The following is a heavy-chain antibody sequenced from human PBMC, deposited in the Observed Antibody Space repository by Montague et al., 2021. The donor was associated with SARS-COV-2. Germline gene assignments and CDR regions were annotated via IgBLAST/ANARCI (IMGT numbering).Heavy chain of an antibody. J-gene: IGHJ6*02. D-gene: IGHD3-10*01. Sequence: SDTVSLTPTVSNTSISSYYWSWIRQPAGKGLEWIGYAQNTGTTNXNPSLKSRVTISVDISKKQISLTLKSMNAADTAVYYCAGQGGNFYGSGSSGLYYYGMDVWGQGTTVTVSS. V-gene: IGHV4-59*07. CDR2: AQNTGTT. CDR1: NTSISSYY. CDR3: AGQGGNFYGSGSSGLYYYGMDV.